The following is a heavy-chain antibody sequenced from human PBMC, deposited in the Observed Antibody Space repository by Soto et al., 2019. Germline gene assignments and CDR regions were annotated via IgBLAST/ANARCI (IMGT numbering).Heavy chain of an antibody. J-gene: IGHJ4*01. CDR2: IDSVEET. CDR3: AREDGGGPFDS. D-gene: IGHD3-16*01. Sequence: GGSLRLSCAASGFMFSAYVMNWVRQAPGKGLEWVSDIDSVEETSYTDSVKGRFTISRDNSRGMLFLQMDNLRSEDTAVYYCAREDGGGPFDSWGHGTLVTVSS. CDR1: GFMFSAYV. V-gene: IGHV3-23*01.